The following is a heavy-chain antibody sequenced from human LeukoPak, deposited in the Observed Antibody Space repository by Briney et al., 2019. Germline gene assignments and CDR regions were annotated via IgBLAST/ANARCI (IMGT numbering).Heavy chain of an antibody. J-gene: IGHJ4*02. CDR3: ARDLGRSGSYFDY. D-gene: IGHD3-10*01. CDR2: ISSSSYT. Sequence: PGGSLRLSCAASGFTFSDYYMSWIRQAPGKGLEWVSYISSSSYTNYADSVKGRFTISRDNAKNSLYLQMNSLRAEDTAVYYCARDLGRSGSYFDYWGQGTLVTVSS. CDR1: GFTFSDYY. V-gene: IGHV3-11*06.